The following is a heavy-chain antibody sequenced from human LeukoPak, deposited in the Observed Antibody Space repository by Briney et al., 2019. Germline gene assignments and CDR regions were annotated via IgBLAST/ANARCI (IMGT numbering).Heavy chain of an antibody. V-gene: IGHV3-30*14. CDR3: ARRAGAYSHPYDY. D-gene: IGHD4/OR15-4a*01. CDR1: GFTFSYYA. Sequence: GGSLRLSCAASGFTFSYYAMHWVRQAPGKGLEWVALISYDGSTKYYTDSVKGRFTISRDNSKNTLYLQMNSLRAEDTAVYYCARRAGAYSHPYDYWGQGTLVTVSS. J-gene: IGHJ4*02. CDR2: ISYDGSTK.